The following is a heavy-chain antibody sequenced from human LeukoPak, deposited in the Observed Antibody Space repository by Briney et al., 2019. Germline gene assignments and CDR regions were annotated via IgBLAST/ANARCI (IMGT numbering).Heavy chain of an antibody. D-gene: IGHD3-22*01. CDR1: GGSISSYY. Sequence: SETLSLTCTGSGGSISSYYWSWIRQPPGKGLEWIGYIYYSGSTNYNPSLKSRVTISVDTSKNQFSLKLSSVTAADTAVYYCARGTYYYDSSGYYPALGAFDIWGQGTMVTVSS. CDR3: ARGTYYYDSSGYYPALGAFDI. V-gene: IGHV4-59*01. CDR2: IYYSGST. J-gene: IGHJ3*02.